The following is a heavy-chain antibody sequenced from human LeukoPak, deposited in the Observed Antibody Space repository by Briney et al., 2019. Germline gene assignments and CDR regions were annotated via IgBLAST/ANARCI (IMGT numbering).Heavy chain of an antibody. V-gene: IGHV4-59*08. CDR2: IYYSGST. D-gene: IGHD2-2*02. CDR1: GGSISSYY. Sequence: SERESLTCTASGGSISSYYWSWIRQPPGKGLELIGYIYYSGSTNYNPSLKSRVTISVDTSKNQFSLKLSSVTAADTAVYYCARHQYTASPLDFWGQGTRVTVSS. CDR3: ARHQYTASPLDF. J-gene: IGHJ4*02.